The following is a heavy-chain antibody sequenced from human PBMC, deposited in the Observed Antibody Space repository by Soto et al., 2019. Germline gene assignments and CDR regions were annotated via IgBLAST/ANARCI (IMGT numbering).Heavy chain of an antibody. J-gene: IGHJ4*02. CDR2: IYYSGST. CDR3: AREDLYYYDSRGVGCFDY. D-gene: IGHD3-22*01. Sequence: SETLSLTCTVSGGSISSYYRSWIRQPPGKGLEWIGYIYYSGSTNYNPSLKSRVTISVDTSKNQFSLKLSSVTAADTAVYYCAREDLYYYDSRGVGCFDYWGQGTLVTVSS. CDR1: GGSISSYY. V-gene: IGHV4-59*01.